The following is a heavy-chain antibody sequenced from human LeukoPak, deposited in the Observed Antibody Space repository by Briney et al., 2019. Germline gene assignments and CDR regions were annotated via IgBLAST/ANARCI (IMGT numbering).Heavy chain of an antibody. D-gene: IGHD2-8*01. CDR1: GYRFTSYW. CDR3: ARLAYCSNDVCYSNYYYSMDV. CDR2: IYPDDSDT. J-gene: IGHJ6*03. V-gene: IGHV5-51*01. Sequence: GESLKISCKGSGYRFTSYWIGWVRQMPGKGLEWMGIIYPDDSDTRYSPSFQGQVTISADKSISTAYLQWSSLKASDTAMYYCARLAYCSNDVCYSNYYYSMDVWGKGTTVTVSS.